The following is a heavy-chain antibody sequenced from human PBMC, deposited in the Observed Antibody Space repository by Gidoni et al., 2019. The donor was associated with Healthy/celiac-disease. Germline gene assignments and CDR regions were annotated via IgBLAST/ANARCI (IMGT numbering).Heavy chain of an antibody. J-gene: IGHJ2*01. V-gene: IGHV1-69*06. CDR1: GGTFSSYA. D-gene: IGHD6-19*01. CDR2: IIPIFGTA. Sequence: QVQLVQSGAEVKKPGSSVKVSCKASGGTFSSYAISWVRQAPGQGLEWMGGIIPIFGTANYAQKFQGRVTITADKSTSTAYMELSSLRSEDTAVYYCARDRDSSGWYSAPWYFDLWGRGTLVTVSS. CDR3: ARDRDSSGWYSAPWYFDL.